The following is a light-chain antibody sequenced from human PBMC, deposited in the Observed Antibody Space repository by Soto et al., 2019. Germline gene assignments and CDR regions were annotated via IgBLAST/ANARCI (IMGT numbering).Light chain of an antibody. CDR2: AAP. CDR3: QQYNGYSRT. J-gene: IGKJ1*01. CDR1: QGIRND. V-gene: IGKV1-17*01. Sequence: DIQMTQSPSSLSASVGDRVTITCRASQGIRNDLGWYQQKPGKAPKRLIYAAPSLQSGVPSRFSGSGSGTEFTLTISSMQPDDFATFYCQQYNGYSRTFGQGTKVDIK.